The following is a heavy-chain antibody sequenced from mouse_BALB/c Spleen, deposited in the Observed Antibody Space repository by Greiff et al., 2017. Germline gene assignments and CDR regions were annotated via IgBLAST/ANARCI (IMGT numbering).Heavy chain of an antibody. CDR1: GFSLTSYG. Sequence: QVQLKESGPGLVAPSQSLSITCTVSGFSLTSYGVNWVRQPPGKGLEWLGVIWAGGSTNYNSALMSRLSISKDNSKSQVFLKMNSLQTDDTAMYYCARAPYRYDGYYSMDYWGQGTSVTVSS. V-gene: IGHV2-9*02. J-gene: IGHJ4*01. CDR3: ARAPYRYDGYYSMDY. CDR2: IWAGGST. D-gene: IGHD2-14*01.